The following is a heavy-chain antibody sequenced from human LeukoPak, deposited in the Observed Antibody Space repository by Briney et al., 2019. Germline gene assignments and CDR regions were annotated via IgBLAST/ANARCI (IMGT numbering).Heavy chain of an antibody. Sequence: SETLSLTCTVSGGSISSSYWSWIRQPPGKGLEWIGYIYYSGSTNYNPSLKSRVTISVDTSKNQFSLKLSSVTAADTAVYYCAGYDFWSGYYWDYWGQGTLVTVSS. CDR1: GGSISSSY. D-gene: IGHD3-3*01. J-gene: IGHJ4*02. CDR2: IYYSGST. V-gene: IGHV4-59*01. CDR3: AGYDFWSGYYWDY.